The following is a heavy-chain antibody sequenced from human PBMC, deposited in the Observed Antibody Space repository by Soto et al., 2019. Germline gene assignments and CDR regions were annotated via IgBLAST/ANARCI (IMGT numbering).Heavy chain of an antibody. Sequence: GGSLRLSCAASGFTFSSYAMHWVRQAPGKGLEWVAVISYDGSNKYYADSVKGRFTISRDNSKNTLYLQMNSLRAEDTAVYYCAREFGDYGDPDNWFDPWGQGTLVTVSS. CDR1: GFTFSSYA. V-gene: IGHV3-30-3*01. J-gene: IGHJ5*02. D-gene: IGHD4-17*01. CDR2: ISYDGSNK. CDR3: AREFGDYGDPDNWFDP.